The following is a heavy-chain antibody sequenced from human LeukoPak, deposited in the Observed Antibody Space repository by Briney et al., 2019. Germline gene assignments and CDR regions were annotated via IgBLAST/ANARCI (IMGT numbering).Heavy chain of an antibody. D-gene: IGHD5-24*01. CDR3: ARVRDGYNDAFDI. Sequence: ASVKVSCKASGYTFTGYYMHWVRQAPGQGLERVAIINPGGGSTSYAQKFQGRVTMTRDTSTSTVYMELSSLRSEDTAVYYCARVRDGYNDAFDIWGQGTMVTVSS. CDR2: INPGGGST. V-gene: IGHV1-46*01. J-gene: IGHJ3*02. CDR1: GYTFTGYY.